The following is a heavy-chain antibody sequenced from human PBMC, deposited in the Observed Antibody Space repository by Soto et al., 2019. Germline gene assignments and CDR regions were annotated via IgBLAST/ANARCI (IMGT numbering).Heavy chain of an antibody. CDR2: IWYDGSNK. V-gene: IGHV3-33*01. CDR1: GFTFSSYG. J-gene: IGHJ3*02. Sequence: GSLRLSCAASGFTFSSYGMHWVRQAPGKGLEWVAVIWYDGSNKYYADSVKGRFTISRDNSKNTLYLQMNSLRAEDTAVYYCASLDILVVPAASDAFDIWGQGTMVTVSS. CDR3: ASLDILVVPAASDAFDI. D-gene: IGHD2-2*01.